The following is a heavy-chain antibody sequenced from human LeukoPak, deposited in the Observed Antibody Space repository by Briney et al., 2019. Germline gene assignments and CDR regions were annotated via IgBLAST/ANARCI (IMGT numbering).Heavy chain of an antibody. CDR1: GFTFSSYW. V-gene: IGHV3-48*02. J-gene: IGHJ4*02. CDR2: ISSNSRTI. D-gene: IGHD2-2*01. Sequence: GGSLRLSCAASGFTFSSYWMSWVRQAPGKGLEWISHISSNSRTIHYSDSVKGRFTISRDNAKNSLYLQMSSLSDEDTAVYYCARDFSDCTSTTCSHDYWGQGTLVTVSS. CDR3: ARDFSDCTSTTCSHDY.